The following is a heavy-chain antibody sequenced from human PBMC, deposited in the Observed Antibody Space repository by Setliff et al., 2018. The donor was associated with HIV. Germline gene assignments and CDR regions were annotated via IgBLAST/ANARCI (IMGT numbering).Heavy chain of an antibody. J-gene: IGHJ5*02. Sequence: PSETLSLTCNVSGGSISGYFWTWIRQPAGKGLEWIGRIYTSGSTNYNPSLKSRLSMSIDTSKNHFSLRLTSVTAADTAVYYWARDLPELTGRSFDPWGQGIQVTVSS. CDR2: IYTSGST. CDR3: ARDLPELTGRSFDP. CDR1: GGSISGYF. V-gene: IGHV4-4*07. D-gene: IGHD7-27*01.